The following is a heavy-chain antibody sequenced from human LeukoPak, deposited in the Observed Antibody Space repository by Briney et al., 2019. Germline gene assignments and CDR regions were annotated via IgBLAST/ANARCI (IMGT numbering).Heavy chain of an antibody. CDR1: GGSISSGGYY. Sequence: PSQTLSLTCTVSGGSISSGGYYWSWIRQPPGKGLEWIGYIYHSGSTYYNPSLKSRVTISVDRAKNQFSLKVSSVTAADTAVYYCAREAAPSPDYWGQGTLVTVSS. V-gene: IGHV4-30-2*01. CDR2: IYHSGST. CDR3: AREAAPSPDY. J-gene: IGHJ4*02.